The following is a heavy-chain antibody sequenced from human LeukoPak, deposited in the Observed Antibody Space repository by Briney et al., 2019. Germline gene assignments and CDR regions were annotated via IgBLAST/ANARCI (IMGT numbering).Heavy chain of an antibody. CDR1: GGSISSYY. J-gene: IGHJ4*02. V-gene: IGHV4-59*01. D-gene: IGHD3-22*01. CDR2: IYYSGST. Sequence: SETLSLTCTVSGGSISSYYWSWIRQPPGKGLEWIGYIYYSGSTNYNPSLKSRVTISVDTSKNQFSLKLSSVTAADTAVYYCARDRSHDSSGYPFGYWGQGTLVTVSS. CDR3: ARDRSHDSSGYPFGY.